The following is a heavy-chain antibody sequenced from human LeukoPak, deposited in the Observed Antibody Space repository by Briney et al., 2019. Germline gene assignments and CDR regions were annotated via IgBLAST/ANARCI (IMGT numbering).Heavy chain of an antibody. J-gene: IGHJ4*02. CDR3: GKGINYYDNHGYCKD. CDR1: GLTFNTHR. V-gene: IGHV3-48*01. Sequence: PGGSLRLSCAASGLTFNTHRINWVLQAPGQGLKWDSHISSIGYTLFYADSVKGRFTISRDNSKTTSNLHMNSLRAEDTAVYYGGKGINYYDNHGYCKDWGQGTLVTVSS. CDR2: ISSIGYTL. D-gene: IGHD3-22*01.